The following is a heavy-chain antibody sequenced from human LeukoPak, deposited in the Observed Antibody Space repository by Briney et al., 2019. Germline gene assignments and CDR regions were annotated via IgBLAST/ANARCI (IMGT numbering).Heavy chain of an antibody. D-gene: IGHD6-13*01. CDR1: GGTFSSYA. J-gene: IGHJ4*02. Sequence: SVKVSCKASGGTFSSYAISWVRQAPGQGLEWLGGIIPIYGTANYAQKFQGRVTIAADESTSTAYMDLSSLRSEDTAVYYCAREGGRADSAAIDSWGQGTLVTVSS. CDR3: AREGGRADSAAIDS. CDR2: IIPIYGTA. V-gene: IGHV1-69*13.